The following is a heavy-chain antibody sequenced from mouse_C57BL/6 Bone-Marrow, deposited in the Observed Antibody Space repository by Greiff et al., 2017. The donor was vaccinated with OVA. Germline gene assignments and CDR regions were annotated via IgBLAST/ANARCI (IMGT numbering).Heavy chain of an antibody. D-gene: IGHD3-2*02. CDR1: GFTFSDYG. J-gene: IGHJ4*01. V-gene: IGHV5-15*01. CDR2: ISNLAYSI. Sequence: EVQLQESGGGLVQPGGSLKLSCAASGFTFSDYGMAWVRQAPRKGPEWVAFISNLAYSIYYADTVTGRFTISRENAKNTLYLEMSSLRSEDTAMYYCARQGSSGYDYAMDYWGQGTSVTVSS. CDR3: ARQGSSGYDYAMDY.